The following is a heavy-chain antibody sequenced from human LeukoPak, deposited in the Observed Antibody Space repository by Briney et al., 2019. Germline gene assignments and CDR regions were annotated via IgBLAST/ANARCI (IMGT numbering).Heavy chain of an antibody. D-gene: IGHD2-15*01. V-gene: IGHV1-24*01. CDR2: FDPEDGET. J-gene: IGHJ6*02. Sequence: ASVKVSCKVSGYTLTELSMHWVRQAPGKGLEWMGGFDPEDGETIYAQKFQGRVTMTEDTSTDTAYMELSSLRSEDTAVYYCSCHSIAYYYYGMDVWGQGTTVTASS. CDR1: GYTLTELS. CDR3: SCHSIAYYYYGMDV.